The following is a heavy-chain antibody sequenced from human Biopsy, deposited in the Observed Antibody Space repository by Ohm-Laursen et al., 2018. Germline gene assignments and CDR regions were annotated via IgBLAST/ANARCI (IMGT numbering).Heavy chain of an antibody. V-gene: IGHV1-69*04. D-gene: IGHD3-22*01. CDR2: IIPMLDVA. Sequence: GASVKVSCKASGGSFSTYAVSWVRQAPGQGLEWMGKIIPMLDVANYAQKFQGRVTITADKLTSTAYMELASLRSEDTAIYYCARFPLGAYDDSGSYRAVEHWYFDLWGRGTLVTVSS. CDR1: GGSFSTYA. CDR3: ARFPLGAYDDSGSYRAVEHWYFDL. J-gene: IGHJ2*01.